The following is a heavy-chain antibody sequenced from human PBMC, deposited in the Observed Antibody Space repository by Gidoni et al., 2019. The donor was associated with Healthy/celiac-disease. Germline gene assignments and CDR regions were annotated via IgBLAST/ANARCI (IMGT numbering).Heavy chain of an antibody. CDR3: AKMKITMIVVVITQPFDY. Sequence: EVQLLESGGGLVQPGGSLRLSCAASGFTFSSYARSWVRQAPGKGLEWVSAISGSGGSTYYADSVKGRFTISRDNSKNTLYLQMNSLRAEDTAVYYCAKMKITMIVVVITQPFDYWGQGTLVTVSS. CDR1: GFTFSSYA. J-gene: IGHJ4*02. D-gene: IGHD3-22*01. V-gene: IGHV3-23*01. CDR2: ISGSGGST.